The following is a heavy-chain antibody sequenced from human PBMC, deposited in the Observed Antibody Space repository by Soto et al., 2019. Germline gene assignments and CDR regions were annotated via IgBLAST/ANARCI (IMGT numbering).Heavy chain of an antibody. Sequence: SETLSLTCAVYGGSFSGYYWSWIRQPPGKGLGWIGEINHSGSTNYNPSLKSRVTISVDTSKNQFSLKLSSVTAADTAVYYCARGRGVTTFLGGHWFDPWGQGTLVTVSS. CDR1: GGSFSGYY. CDR3: ARGRGVTTFLGGHWFDP. D-gene: IGHD4-17*01. CDR2: INHSGST. V-gene: IGHV4-34*01. J-gene: IGHJ5*02.